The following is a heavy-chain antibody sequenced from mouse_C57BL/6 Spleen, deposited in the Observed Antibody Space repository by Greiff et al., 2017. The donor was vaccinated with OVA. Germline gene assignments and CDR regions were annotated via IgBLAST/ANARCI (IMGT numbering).Heavy chain of an antibody. D-gene: IGHD3-3*01. V-gene: IGHV1-76*01. CDR3: ARGTGGYFDV. Sequence: QVQLQQSGAELVRPGASVKLSCKASGYTFTDYYINWVKQRPGQGLEWIARIYPGSGNTYYNEKFKGKATLTAEKSSSTAYMQLSSLTSEDSAVYFCARGTGGYFDVWGTGTTVTVSS. CDR1: GYTFTDYY. CDR2: IYPGSGNT. J-gene: IGHJ1*03.